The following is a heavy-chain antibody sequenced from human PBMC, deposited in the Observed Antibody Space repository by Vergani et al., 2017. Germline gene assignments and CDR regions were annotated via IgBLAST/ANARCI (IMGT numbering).Heavy chain of an antibody. CDR1: GGSFSGYY. CDR2: INHSGST. Sequence: QVQLQQWGAGLLKPSETLSLTCAVYGGSFSGYYWSWIRQPPGKGLEWIGEINHSGSTNYNPSLKSRVTISVDTSKNQFSLKLSSVTAADTAVYYCARGIGYQLLYSYYCDMDVWGKGTTVTVSS. D-gene: IGHD2-2*01. CDR3: ARGIGYQLLYSYYCDMDV. V-gene: IGHV4-34*01. J-gene: IGHJ6*03.